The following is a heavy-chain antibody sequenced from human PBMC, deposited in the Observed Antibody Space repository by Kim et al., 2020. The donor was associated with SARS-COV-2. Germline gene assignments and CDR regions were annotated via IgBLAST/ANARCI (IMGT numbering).Heavy chain of an antibody. CDR1: GFTFSNYA. CDR3: AKCLYSYGSDAVDI. Sequence: GGSLRLSCAASGFTFSNYAMNWVRQAPGKGLEWVSSIRGGGANPNYADSVKGRFTISRDNSKNTLYLQMNSLTGDDTAVDYCAKCLYSYGSDAVDIWGLGTLVTVSS. D-gene: IGHD5-18*01. CDR2: IRGGGANP. V-gene: IGHV3-23*01. J-gene: IGHJ3*02.